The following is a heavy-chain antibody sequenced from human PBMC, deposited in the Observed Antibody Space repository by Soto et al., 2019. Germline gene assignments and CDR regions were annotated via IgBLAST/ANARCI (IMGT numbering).Heavy chain of an antibody. CDR1: GFTLSDFA. J-gene: IGHJ6*02. CDR2: ISNDGGNE. Sequence: QVQLVESGGGVVQPGRSLRLSCAASGFTLSDFAMHWVRQAPGKGLEWVALISNDGGNEHYGDSVKGRFTISRDNSKHMLYLQVTSLRVEDTAVYYCARAASGMDDWGQGTTVTVSS. CDR3: ARAASGMDD. V-gene: IGHV3-30-3*01.